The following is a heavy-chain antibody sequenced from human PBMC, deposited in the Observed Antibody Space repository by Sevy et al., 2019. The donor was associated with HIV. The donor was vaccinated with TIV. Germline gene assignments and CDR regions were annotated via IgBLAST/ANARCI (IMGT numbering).Heavy chain of an antibody. CDR1: GLSFSNAW. J-gene: IGHJ4*02. D-gene: IGHD3-22*01. Sequence: GGSLRLSCAASGLSFSNAWMAWVRQAPGKGLEWVGRIRSEAGGGTTDFAAFAKGKFTISRDDPTNTLYLQMNSLKTEDTAVYYCAIDHRRDGMIVVPFEKWGLGTLVTVSS. CDR3: AIDHRRDGMIVVPFEK. V-gene: IGHV3-15*01. CDR2: IRSEAGGGTT.